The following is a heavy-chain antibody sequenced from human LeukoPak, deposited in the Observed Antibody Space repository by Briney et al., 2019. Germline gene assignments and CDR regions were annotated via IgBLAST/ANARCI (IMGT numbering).Heavy chain of an antibody. D-gene: IGHD6-13*01. CDR2: LYYSGST. CDR1: GGSISSGGYY. V-gene: IGHV4-31*03. Sequence: SETLSLTCTVSGGSISSGGYYWSWIRQHPGQGLEWIGYLYYSGSTYYNPSLKSRATISVDTSKNQFSLNLSSATAADTAIYYCARTPSRTLIAAAGTDFDFWGQGTLVTVSS. J-gene: IGHJ4*02. CDR3: ARTPSRTLIAAAGTDFDF.